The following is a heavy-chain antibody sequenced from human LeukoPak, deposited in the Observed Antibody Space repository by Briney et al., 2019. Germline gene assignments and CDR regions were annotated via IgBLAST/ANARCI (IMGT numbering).Heavy chain of an antibody. CDR3: ARQRRGSYYIYRGWFDP. V-gene: IGHV1-2*02. CDR2: INPNSGGT. J-gene: IGHJ5*02. D-gene: IGHD1-26*01. Sequence: GASVKVSCKASGYTFTGYYMHWVRQAPGQGLEWMGWINPNSGGTNYAQKFQGRVTMTRDTSISTAYMELSRLRSDDTAVYYCARQRRGSYYIYRGWFDPWGQGTLVTASS. CDR1: GYTFTGYY.